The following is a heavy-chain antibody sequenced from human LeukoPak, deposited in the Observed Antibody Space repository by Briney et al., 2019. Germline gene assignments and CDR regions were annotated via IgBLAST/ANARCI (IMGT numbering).Heavy chain of an antibody. CDR3: ARDRYSSSWYFFDY. J-gene: IGHJ4*02. CDR1: GGSFSGYY. D-gene: IGHD6-13*01. CDR2: INHSGST. V-gene: IGHV4-34*01. Sequence: PSETLSLTCAVYGGSFSGYYWSWIRQPPGKGLEWIGEINHSGSTNYNPFLKSRVTISVDTSKNQFSLMLSSVTAADTAVYYCARDRYSSSWYFFDYWGQGTLVTVSS.